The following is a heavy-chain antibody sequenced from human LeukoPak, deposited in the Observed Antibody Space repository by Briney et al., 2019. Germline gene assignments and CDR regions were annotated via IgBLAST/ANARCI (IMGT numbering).Heavy chain of an antibody. J-gene: IGHJ3*02. CDR2: INPNSGGT. CDR3: ARVRYDGGAFDI. CDR1: GYTFTGYY. Sequence: ASVKVSCKASGYTFTGYYMHWVRQAPGQGLEWMGWINPNSGGTNYAQKFQGRVTMTRDTSISTAYMELSRLRSDDTAVCYCARVRYDGGAFDIWGQGTMVTVSS. D-gene: IGHD3-16*01. V-gene: IGHV1-2*02.